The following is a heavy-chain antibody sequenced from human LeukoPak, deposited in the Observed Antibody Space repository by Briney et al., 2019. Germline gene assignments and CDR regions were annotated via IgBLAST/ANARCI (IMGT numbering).Heavy chain of an antibody. V-gene: IGHV3-48*01. D-gene: IGHD4-17*01. CDR3: ARDGFYGDYDY. CDR1: GFTFSSYA. Sequence: GGSLRLSCAASGFTFSSYAMTWVRQAPGKGLEWVSYITSSSGTMYYADSVKGRFTISRDNAKNSLSLQMNSLRAEDTAVYYCARDGFYGDYDYWGQGTLVTVSS. CDR2: ITSSSGTM. J-gene: IGHJ4*02.